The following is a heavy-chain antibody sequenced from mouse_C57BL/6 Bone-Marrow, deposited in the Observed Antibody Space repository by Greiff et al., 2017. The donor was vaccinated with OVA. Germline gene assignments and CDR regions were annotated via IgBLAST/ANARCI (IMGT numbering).Heavy chain of an antibody. J-gene: IGHJ2*01. Sequence: EVKLMESGPELVKPGASVKMSCKASGYTFTDYNMHWVKQSHGKSLEWIGYINPNNGGTSYNQKFKGKATLTVNKSSSTAYMELRSLTSEDAAVYYCARSYYGRYWGQGTTLTVSS. V-gene: IGHV1-22*01. CDR3: ARSYYGRY. D-gene: IGHD2-1*01. CDR2: INPNNGGT. CDR1: GYTFTDYN.